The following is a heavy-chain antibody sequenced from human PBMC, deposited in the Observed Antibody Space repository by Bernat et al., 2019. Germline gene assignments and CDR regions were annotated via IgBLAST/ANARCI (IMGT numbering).Heavy chain of an antibody. J-gene: IGHJ6*02. CDR2: ISGSGGST. CDR1: GFTFSSYA. V-gene: IGHV3-23*01. CDR3: AKGVSSGSWYPPPAHYYDYYGMDV. D-gene: IGHD6-13*01. Sequence: EVQLLESGGGLVQPGGSLRLSCAASGFTFSSYAMSWVRQAPGKGLEWVSAISGSGGSTYYAGTGEGRLTRSRDNSKSTLYLQMKRLRAEDTAVYYCAKGVSSGSWYPPPAHYYDYYGMDVWGQGTTVTVAS.